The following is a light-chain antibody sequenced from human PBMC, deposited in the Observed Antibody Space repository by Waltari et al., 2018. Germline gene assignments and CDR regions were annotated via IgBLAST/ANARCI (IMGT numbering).Light chain of an antibody. CDR3: AAWDDSLNGRWV. Sequence: QSEMSQPPSVSGTPGQTVTISCSGRSSNVGSNVVNCYQQLQGTAPKLLIYRNDQRPSGVPDRFSGSKSGTSASLAISGLQSEDEADYYCAAWDDSLNGRWVFGAGTKLTVL. CDR1: SSNVGSNV. V-gene: IGLV1-44*01. CDR2: RND. J-gene: IGLJ2*01.